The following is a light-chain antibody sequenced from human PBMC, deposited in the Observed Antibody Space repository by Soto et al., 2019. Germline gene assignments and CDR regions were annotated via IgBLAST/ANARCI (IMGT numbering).Light chain of an antibody. J-gene: IGLJ2*01. CDR2: LNSDGSH. V-gene: IGLV4-69*01. CDR3: QTRVTGMEV. Sequence: QLVLTQSPSASASLGASVKLTCTLSSGHSSYAIAWHQQQPEKGPRYLMKLNSDGSHSKGDGIPDRFSGSSSGAERYLTISSLQSEDEADYYCQTRVTGMEVFGRGTKLTVL. CDR1: SGHSSYA.